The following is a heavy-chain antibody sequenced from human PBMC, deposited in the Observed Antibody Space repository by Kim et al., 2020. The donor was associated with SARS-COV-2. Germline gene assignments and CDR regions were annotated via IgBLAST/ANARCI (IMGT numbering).Heavy chain of an antibody. J-gene: IGHJ5*01. Sequence: GGSLRLSCAASGFTFEIYAMHWVRQGPGKGLQWVSGITSNSDKMDYVDSVKGRFTISRDNAKNTLFLRMNSLRVEDTALYFCAKDAPERSGRFDSWGQGALVTVSA. V-gene: IGHV3-9*01. CDR3: AKDAPERSGRFDS. CDR2: ITSNSDKM. D-gene: IGHD3-3*01. CDR1: GFTFEIYA.